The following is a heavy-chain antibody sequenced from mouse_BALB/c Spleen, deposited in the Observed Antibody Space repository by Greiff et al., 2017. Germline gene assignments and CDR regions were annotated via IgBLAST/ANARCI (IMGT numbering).Heavy chain of an antibody. D-gene: IGHD1-1*01. CDR2: IDPANGNT. V-gene: IGHV14-3*02. J-gene: IGHJ4*01. CDR1: GFNFKDTY. CDR3: AHFITTVEAMDY. Sequence: EVMLVESGAELVKPGASVKLSCTASGFNFKDTYMHWVKQRPEQGLEWIGRIDPANGNTKYDPKFQGTATITADTSSNTAYLQLSSLTSEDTAVYYCAHFITTVEAMDYWGQGTSVTVSS.